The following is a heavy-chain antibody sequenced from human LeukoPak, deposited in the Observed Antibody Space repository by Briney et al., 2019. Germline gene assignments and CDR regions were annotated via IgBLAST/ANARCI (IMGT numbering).Heavy chain of an antibody. J-gene: IGHJ6*04. CDR3: ARDQEVAGSYYYYGMDV. Sequence: GGSLRLSCAASGFIFSNYDMHWVRQAPGKGLEWVAVISYAGNNKYADSVKGRFTISRDNSKNTLYLQVNSLRAEDMAVYYCARDQEVAGSYYYYGMDVWGKGPRSPSPQ. CDR2: ISYAGNNK. CDR1: GFIFSNYD. D-gene: IGHD6-19*01. V-gene: IGHV3-30*19.